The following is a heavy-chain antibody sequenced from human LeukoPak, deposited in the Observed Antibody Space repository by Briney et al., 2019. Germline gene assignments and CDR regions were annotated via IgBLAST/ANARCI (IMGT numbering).Heavy chain of an antibody. CDR3: ARGLVVATISTYYYYGMDA. J-gene: IGHJ6*02. CDR2: VNHNGDT. Sequence: SETLSLTCSVSGGSFSGHYCSWIRQPPGKGLEWIGEVNHNGDTNYNTSLKSRVNISVDMSGTQFSLKLSSVTAADTAVYFCARGLVVATISTYYYYGMDAWGQGTTVTVSS. D-gene: IGHD5-12*01. V-gene: IGHV4-34*01. CDR1: GGSFSGHY.